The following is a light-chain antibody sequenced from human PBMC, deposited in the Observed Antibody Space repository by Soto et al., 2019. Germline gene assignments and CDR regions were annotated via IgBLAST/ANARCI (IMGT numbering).Light chain of an antibody. J-gene: IGKJ1*01. Sequence: EIVLTQSPGTLSLSPGESGTLSCRASQSLGTNFLAWFQQKPGQAPRLLIYGASTRATGVPDRFRGSGSGTDFTLTITGMEPEDAAVYFCQQCGVSPRTFGQGTRVQIK. CDR2: GAS. CDR1: QSLGTNF. CDR3: QQCGVSPRT. V-gene: IGKV3-20*01.